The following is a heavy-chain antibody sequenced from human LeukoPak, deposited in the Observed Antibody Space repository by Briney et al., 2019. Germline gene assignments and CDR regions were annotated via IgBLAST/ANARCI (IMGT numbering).Heavy chain of an antibody. CDR3: ARGGQLWRDYYYYYMDV. CDR2: INHSGST. CDR1: GGSFSGYY. V-gene: IGHV4-34*01. D-gene: IGHD5-18*01. Sequence: SETLSLTCAVYGGSFSGYYWSWIRQPPGKGLEWIGEINHSGSTNYNPSLKSRVTISVDTSKNQFSLKLSSVTAADTAVYYCARGGQLWRDYYYYYMDVWGKGTTVTISS. J-gene: IGHJ6*03.